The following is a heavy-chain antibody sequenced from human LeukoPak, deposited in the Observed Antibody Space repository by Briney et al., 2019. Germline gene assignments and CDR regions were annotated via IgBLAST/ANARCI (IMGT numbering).Heavy chain of an antibody. CDR1: GFTFSSYG. CDR3: ARNEPIVGATWFYDH. Sequence: GGSLRLSCAASGFTFSSYGMHWVRQAPGKGLEWVAVIWYDGSNKYYADSVKGRFTISRDNSKNTLYLQMNSLRAEDTAVYYCARNEPIVGATWFYDHWGQGTLVTVSS. CDR2: IWYDGSNK. J-gene: IGHJ4*02. V-gene: IGHV3-33*01. D-gene: IGHD1-26*01.